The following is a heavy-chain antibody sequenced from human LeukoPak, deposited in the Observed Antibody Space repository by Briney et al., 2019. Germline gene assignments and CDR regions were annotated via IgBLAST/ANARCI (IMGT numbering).Heavy chain of an antibody. J-gene: IGHJ4*02. CDR1: GGSISSGDYY. CDR2: IYYSGST. D-gene: IGHD1-1*01. V-gene: IGHV4-30-4*02. Sequence: SETLSLTCTVSGGSISSGDYYWSWIRQPPGKGLEWIGYIYYSGSTYYNPSLKSRVTISVDTSKNQFSLKLSSVTAADTAVYYCARIKSGKTGPFDYWGQGTLVTVSS. CDR3: ARIKSGKTGPFDY.